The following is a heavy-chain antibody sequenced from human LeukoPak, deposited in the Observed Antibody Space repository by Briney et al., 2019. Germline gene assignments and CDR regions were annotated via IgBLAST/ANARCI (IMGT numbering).Heavy chain of an antibody. J-gene: IGHJ4*02. Sequence: GGSLRLSCAASGVTFSSYWMSWVRQAPGKGLEWVANIKQDGSEKYYVDSVKSRFTISRDNAKNSLYLQMNSLRAEDTAVYYCAVGAGSLIWGQGTLVTVSS. V-gene: IGHV3-7*01. CDR2: IKQDGSEK. CDR3: AVGAGSLI. CDR1: GVTFSSYW. D-gene: IGHD1-26*01.